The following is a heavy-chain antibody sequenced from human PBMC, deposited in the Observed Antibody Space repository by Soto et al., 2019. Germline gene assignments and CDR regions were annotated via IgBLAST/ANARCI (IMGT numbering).Heavy chain of an antibody. V-gene: IGHV3-23*01. CDR2: ISGSGGST. J-gene: IGHJ4*02. CDR1: GFTFSSYA. CDR3: AKVGGRLYTAMYYFDY. Sequence: LRLSCAASGFTFSSYAMSWVRQAPGKGLEWVSAISGSGGSTYYADSVKGRFTISRDNSKNTLYLQINSLRAEDTAVYYCAKVGGRLYTAMYYFDYWGQGTLVTVSS. D-gene: IGHD2-2*02.